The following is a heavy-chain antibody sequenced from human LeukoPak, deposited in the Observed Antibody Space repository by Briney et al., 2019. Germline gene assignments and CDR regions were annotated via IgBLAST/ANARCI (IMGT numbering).Heavy chain of an antibody. CDR3: ARGRSVLWFEYYYYMDV. Sequence: ASVKVPCKASGYTLTSYGISWVRQAPGQGLEWMGWISAYNGNTNYAQKLQGRVTMTTDTSTSTAYMELRSLRSDDTAVYYCARGRSVLWFEYYYYMDVWGKGTTVTVSS. CDR2: ISAYNGNT. CDR1: GYTLTSYG. D-gene: IGHD3-10*01. J-gene: IGHJ6*03. V-gene: IGHV1-18*01.